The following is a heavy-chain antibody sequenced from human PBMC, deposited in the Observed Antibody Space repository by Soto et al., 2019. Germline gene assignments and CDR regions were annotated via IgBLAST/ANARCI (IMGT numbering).Heavy chain of an antibody. J-gene: IGHJ4*02. D-gene: IGHD6-6*01. CDR3: ASTRGSSYEY. CDR2: IYNCGGT. Sequence: EVQLVETGGGLIQPGGSLRLSCAASGFTVSGNYMSWVRQAPGKGLEWVSVIYNCGGTYYADSVKGRFTIFRDNSKNTLYLQRNRLRAEDTAVYYCASTRGSSYEYWGQGNLVTVSS. V-gene: IGHV3-53*02. CDR1: GFTVSGNY.